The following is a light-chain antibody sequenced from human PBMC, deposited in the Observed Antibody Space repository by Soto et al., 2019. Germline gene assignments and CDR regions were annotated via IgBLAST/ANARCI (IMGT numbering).Light chain of an antibody. J-gene: IGKJ2*01. CDR2: WAS. CDR3: QQYYSTPYT. CDR1: QSVLYSSNNENY. Sequence: DIVMTQSPDSLAVSLGERATINCKSSQSVLYSSNNENYLAWYQQKPGQPPKLLIYWASTRESGVPDLFSGRGSGTDFTLTISSLQAEDVAVYYCQQYYSTPYTFGQGTKLEIK. V-gene: IGKV4-1*01.